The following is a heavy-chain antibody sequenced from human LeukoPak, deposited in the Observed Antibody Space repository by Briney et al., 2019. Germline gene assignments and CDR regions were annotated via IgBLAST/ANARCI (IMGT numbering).Heavy chain of an antibody. CDR1: GFTFSSYS. CDR3: VGDYYYGMDV. J-gene: IGHJ6*02. V-gene: IGHV3-30*04. CDR2: TSFDGGVK. Sequence: GGSLRLSCAASGFTFSSYSMQWVRQAPGEGLERVAVTSFDGGVKFYADSVKGRFTISRDNAKNTLYLQMNSLRAEDTAVYYCVGDYYYGMDVWGQGTTVTVSS.